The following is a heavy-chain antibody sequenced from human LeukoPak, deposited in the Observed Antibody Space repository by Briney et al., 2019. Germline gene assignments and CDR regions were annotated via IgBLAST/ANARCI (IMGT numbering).Heavy chain of an antibody. CDR2: MNPNSGNT. Sequence: ASVKVSCKASGYTFTSYDINWVRQATGQGLEWMGWMNPNSGNTGYAQKFQGRVTMTRNTSISKDYMERSRLRYKDTAVYYCARSPAGGSTTKSKYNWFDPWGQGTLVTVSS. D-gene: IGHD2-15*01. J-gene: IGHJ5*02. CDR3: ARSPAGGSTTKSKYNWFDP. CDR1: GYTFTSYD. V-gene: IGHV1-8*01.